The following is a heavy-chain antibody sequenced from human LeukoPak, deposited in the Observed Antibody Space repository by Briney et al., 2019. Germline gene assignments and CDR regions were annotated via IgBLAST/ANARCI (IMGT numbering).Heavy chain of an antibody. CDR1: GLTFSEYW. V-gene: IGHV3-74*03. J-gene: IGHJ4*02. D-gene: IGHD1-14*01. CDR2: ISKDGGST. Sequence: AGGSLRLSCAVSGLTFSEYWMHWVRQDAGKGLVWVAGISKDGGSTEYADFVKGRCTISRDNAKNTLYLQMNSLTVDDTAVYYCTSGIGTYDYWGLGVQVTVSS. CDR3: TSGIGTYDY.